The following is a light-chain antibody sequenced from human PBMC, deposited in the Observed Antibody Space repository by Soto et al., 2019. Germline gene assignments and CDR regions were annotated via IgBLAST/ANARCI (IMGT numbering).Light chain of an antibody. V-gene: IGKV3-20*01. J-gene: IGKJ3*01. CDR3: HQYDNAPFT. CDR2: GAS. CDR1: QSLSSNY. Sequence: EIVLTQSPGTLSLSPGERATLSCRASQSLSSNYLAWYQLRPGQSPRLLVYGASSRATGIPDRFSGSGFGTDFALTISRLEPEDSAVYYCHQYDNAPFTFGPGTRVGIK.